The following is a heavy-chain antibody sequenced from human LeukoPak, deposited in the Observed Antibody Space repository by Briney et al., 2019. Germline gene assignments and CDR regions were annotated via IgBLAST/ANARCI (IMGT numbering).Heavy chain of an antibody. CDR2: IIPIFGTA. Sequence: SVKVSCKASGGTFSSYAISWVRQAPGQGLEWMGGIIPIFGTANYAQKFQGRVTITADESTSTAYMELSSLRSEDTAVYYCARYPDNWNYADINWFDPWGQGTLVPVSS. V-gene: IGHV1-69*01. J-gene: IGHJ5*02. CDR1: GGTFSSYA. D-gene: IGHD1-7*01. CDR3: ARYPDNWNYADINWFDP.